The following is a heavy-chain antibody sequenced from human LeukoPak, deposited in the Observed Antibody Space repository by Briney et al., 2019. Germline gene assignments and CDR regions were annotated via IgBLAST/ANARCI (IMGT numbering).Heavy chain of an antibody. CDR2: ISWNSGSI. CDR1: GFTFDDYA. V-gene: IGHV3-9*01. J-gene: IGHJ4*02. CDR3: ARDHSSGFSLPGN. Sequence: GGSLRLSCAASGFTFDDYAMHGVRHAPGKGLECVSGISWNSGSIVYADSVKGRFTISRDNAKNSLYLQMNSLRAEDTAVYYCARDHSSGFSLPGNWGQGTLVTVSS. D-gene: IGHD6-19*01.